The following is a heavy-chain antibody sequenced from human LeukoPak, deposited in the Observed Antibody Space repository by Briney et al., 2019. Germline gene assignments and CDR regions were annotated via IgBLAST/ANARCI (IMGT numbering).Heavy chain of an antibody. D-gene: IGHD1-26*01. CDR1: GGSIGTYY. Sequence: SSETLSLTCTVSGGSIGTYYWSWIRQPPGKGLELIGYMYDSGSTNYNPSLKSRVTISVDTSKNQSSLRLTSVTAADTAVYYCARHGGSYTFDFWGQGVLVTVSS. J-gene: IGHJ4*02. V-gene: IGHV4-59*01. CDR3: ARHGGSYTFDF. CDR2: MYDSGST.